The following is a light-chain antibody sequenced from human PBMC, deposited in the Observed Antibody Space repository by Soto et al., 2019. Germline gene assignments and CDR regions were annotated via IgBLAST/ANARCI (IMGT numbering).Light chain of an antibody. CDR2: HNT. CDR1: SSNIGAGYD. CDR3: QSYDSSLSAWV. Sequence: QSVLTQPPSVSGAPGQRVTISCTGSSSNIGAGYDVHWYQQFPGTAPKFLIYHNTDRPSGVPDRFSGSKSGTSASLAITGLQAEDEADYYCQSYDSSLSAWVFGGGTKLPS. V-gene: IGLV1-40*01. J-gene: IGLJ3*02.